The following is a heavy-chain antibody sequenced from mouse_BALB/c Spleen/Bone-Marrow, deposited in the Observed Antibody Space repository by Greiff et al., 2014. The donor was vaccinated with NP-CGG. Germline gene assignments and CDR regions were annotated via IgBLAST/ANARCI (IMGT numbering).Heavy chain of an antibody. CDR3: TRGEPYGNSDWFPY. D-gene: IGHD2-1*01. J-gene: IGHJ3*01. CDR1: GYTFTDYE. CDR2: IDTETGGT. Sequence: QVQLQQSGAELVRPGASVTLSCKASGYTFTDYEMHWVKQTPVHGLEWIGGIDTETGGTAYNPNFTGKTTLTADKSSSTAYMEPRSLTSEDSAVYYCTRGEPYGNSDWFPYWGQGTLVTVSA. V-gene: IGHV1-15*01.